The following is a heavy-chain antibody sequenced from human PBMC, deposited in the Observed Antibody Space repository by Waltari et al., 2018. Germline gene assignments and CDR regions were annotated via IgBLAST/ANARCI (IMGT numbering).Heavy chain of an antibody. CDR2: IISSSSYI. Sequence: EVQLVESGGGLVKPGGSLRLSCAASGFPFSSDSMNWVRQAPGKGLEWVSSIISSSSYIYYADSVKGRFTISRDNAKNSLYLQMNSLRAEDTAVYYCARESGAVAGKEMPDYWGQGTLVTVSS. CDR3: ARESGAVAGKEMPDY. CDR1: GFPFSSDS. V-gene: IGHV3-21*01. J-gene: IGHJ4*02. D-gene: IGHD6-19*01.